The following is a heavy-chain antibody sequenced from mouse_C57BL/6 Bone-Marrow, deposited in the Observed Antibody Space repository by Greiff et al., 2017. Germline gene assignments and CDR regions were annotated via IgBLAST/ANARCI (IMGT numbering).Heavy chain of an antibody. D-gene: IGHD2-4*01. J-gene: IGHJ4*01. Sequence: VKVVESGAELARPGASVKLSCKASGYTFTSYGISWVKQRTGQGLEWIGEIYPRSGNTYYNEKFKGKATLTADKSSSTAYMELRSLTSEDSAVYFCARGYYDYEGYWGQGTSVTVSS. CDR1: GYTFTSYG. V-gene: IGHV1-81*01. CDR2: IYPRSGNT. CDR3: ARGYYDYEGY.